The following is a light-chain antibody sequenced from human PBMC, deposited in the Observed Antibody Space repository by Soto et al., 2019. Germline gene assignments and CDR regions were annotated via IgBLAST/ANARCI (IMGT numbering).Light chain of an antibody. J-gene: IGKJ5*01. CDR1: ESISRH. CDR2: AAS. V-gene: IGKV1-39*01. Sequence: DIQMTQSPSSLSASVGDRVTITCRASESISRHLNWYQQKPGKGPKLLIYAASSLQNGVPSRFSGSGSGTDFTLTISNLQPEDFATYYCQQSYSTLSITFGQGTRLEIK. CDR3: QQSYSTLSIT.